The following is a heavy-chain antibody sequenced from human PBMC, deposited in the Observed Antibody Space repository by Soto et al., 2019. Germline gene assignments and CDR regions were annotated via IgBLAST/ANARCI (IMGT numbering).Heavy chain of an antibody. Sequence: QLQLQESGPGLVKPSETLSLSCTVSGGSITSSFYWGWIRQPPGKGLEWIGSIYGTGNTYYHPSHKGRVTISADTSKMQFSLILISVAAADTAVYYCRSSSRYSTDVWGQGATVTVSS. D-gene: IGHD6-13*01. CDR2: IYGTGNT. CDR1: GGSITSSFY. V-gene: IGHV4-39*01. CDR3: RSSSRYSTDV. J-gene: IGHJ6*02.